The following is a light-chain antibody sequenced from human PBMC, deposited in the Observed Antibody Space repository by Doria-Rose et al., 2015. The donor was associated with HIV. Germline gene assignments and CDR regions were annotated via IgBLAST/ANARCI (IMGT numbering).Light chain of an antibody. J-gene: IGKJ1*01. Sequence: EIVMTQSPGTLSLSPGERATLSCRASQSFSSTYLAWYQQKPGKAPNLLIYDGSTRYTGIPDRYSASGSGTDFTLTITRLEPDDFAPYYCHQYSPSWTFGQGTKVEI. CDR2: DGS. V-gene: IGKV3-20*01. CDR1: QSFSSTY. CDR3: HQYSPSWT.